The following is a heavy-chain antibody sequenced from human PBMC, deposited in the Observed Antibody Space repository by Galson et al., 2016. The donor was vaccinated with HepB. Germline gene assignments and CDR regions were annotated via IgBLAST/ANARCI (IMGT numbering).Heavy chain of an antibody. J-gene: IGHJ4*02. V-gene: IGHV3-23*01. CDR2: INESGSSR. D-gene: IGHD1-14*01. CDR3: ARELDHSFYFDY. Sequence: SLRLSCAVSGIIFSRHPMSWVRQAPGKGLEWVVDINESGSSRNYADSVKGRFTISRDNLKYTLYLEMNSLRAEDTAVYYCARELDHSFYFDYWGQGTLLTVSS. CDR1: GIIFSRHP.